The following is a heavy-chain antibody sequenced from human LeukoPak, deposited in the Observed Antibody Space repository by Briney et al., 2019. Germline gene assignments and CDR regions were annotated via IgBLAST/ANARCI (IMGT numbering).Heavy chain of an antibody. J-gene: IGHJ4*02. CDR3: AKEMHRGGGTAVDY. V-gene: IGHV3-21*05. CDR1: GFTFSIYA. CDR2: ITSSSSYI. D-gene: IGHD3-10*01. Sequence: GGSLRLSCAASGFTFSIYAMSWVRQAPGKGLEWVSYITSSSSYIYYADSVKGRFTISRDNAKNSLYLQMISLRAEDTALYNCAKEMHRGGGTAVDYWGQGTLVTVSP.